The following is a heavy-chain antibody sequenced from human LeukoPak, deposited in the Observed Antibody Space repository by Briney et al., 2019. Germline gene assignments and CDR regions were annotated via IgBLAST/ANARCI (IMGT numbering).Heavy chain of an antibody. Sequence: PGGSLRLSCAASGFTVSSNYMSWVRQAPGKGLEWVSVIYSGGSTYYADSVKGRFTISRDNSKNTLYLQMNSLRAEDTAVYYCAASYYYDSSGYYYMFPFHFWGQGTLVAVSS. D-gene: IGHD3-22*01. CDR3: AASYYYDSSGYYYMFPFHF. V-gene: IGHV3-53*01. J-gene: IGHJ1*01. CDR2: IYSGGST. CDR1: GFTVSSNY.